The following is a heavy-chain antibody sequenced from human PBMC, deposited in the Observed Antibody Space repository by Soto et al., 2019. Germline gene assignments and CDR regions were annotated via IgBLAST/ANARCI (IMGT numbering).Heavy chain of an antibody. D-gene: IGHD1-7*01. J-gene: IGHJ5*02. Sequence: GGSLRLSCAASGFTFSSYGMHWVRQAPGKGLEWVAVIWYDGSNKYYADSVKGRFTISRDNSKNTLYLQMNSLRAEDTAVYYCARGKLELLLALGFDPWGQGTLVTVSS. CDR3: ARGKLELLLALGFDP. V-gene: IGHV3-33*01. CDR2: IWYDGSNK. CDR1: GFTFSSYG.